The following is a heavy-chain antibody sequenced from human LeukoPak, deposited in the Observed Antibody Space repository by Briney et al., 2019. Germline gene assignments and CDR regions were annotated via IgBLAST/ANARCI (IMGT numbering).Heavy chain of an antibody. CDR2: IYYSGST. D-gene: IGHD3-16*01. CDR3: ARVPESFGYYFDY. J-gene: IGHJ4*02. Sequence: PSETLSLTCTVSGGSISSYYWRWIRQPPGKGLEWIGYIYYSGSTNYNPSLKSRVTISVDTSKNQFSLKLSSVTAADTAVYYCARVPESFGYYFDYWGQGTLVTVSS. CDR1: GGSISSYY. V-gene: IGHV4-59*01.